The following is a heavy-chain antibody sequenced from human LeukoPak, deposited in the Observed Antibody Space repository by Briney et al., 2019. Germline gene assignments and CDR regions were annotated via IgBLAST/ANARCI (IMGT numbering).Heavy chain of an antibody. CDR1: GGSISSSSYY. V-gene: IGHV4-39*01. D-gene: IGHD1/OR15-1a*01. CDR2: IYYSGGT. J-gene: IGHJ3*01. CDR3: ARLKTTHDVFDF. Sequence: SETLSLTCTVSGGSISSSSYYWDWIRQPPGERLEWIGSIYYSGGTYYNPSLKSRVTISVDTSKNQFSLKLSSVTAADTAVYYCARLKTTHDVFDFGAKGKMATVSS.